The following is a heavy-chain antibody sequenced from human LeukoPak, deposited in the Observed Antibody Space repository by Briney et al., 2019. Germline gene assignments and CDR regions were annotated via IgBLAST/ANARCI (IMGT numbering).Heavy chain of an antibody. D-gene: IGHD3-10*01. V-gene: IGHV3-64*02. CDR1: GFTFSNYA. Sequence: GGSLRLSCAASGFTFSNYAMHWVRQAPGKGLEYVSAISSNGGSTYYADSVKGRFTISRDNSKNSLYLQMNSLRTEDTALYYCAKEDRAGEVVDYWGQGTLVTVSS. CDR2: ISSNGGST. CDR3: AKEDRAGEVVDY. J-gene: IGHJ4*02.